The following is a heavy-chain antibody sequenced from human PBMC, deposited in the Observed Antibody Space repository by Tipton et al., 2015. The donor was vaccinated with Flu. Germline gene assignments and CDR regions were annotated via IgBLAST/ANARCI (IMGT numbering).Heavy chain of an antibody. CDR2: MYTGGST. J-gene: IGHJ4*02. V-gene: IGHV4-4*07. D-gene: IGHD6-13*01. CDR1: GGSISSYY. Sequence: LRLSCTVSGGSISSYYWSWIRQPAGKGLEWIGRMYTGGSTNYNPSLKSRVTMSVDTSKNQFSLNLTSVTAADTAVYYCARSGSKGSSPDYWGQGTLVTVSS. CDR3: ARSGSKGSSPDY.